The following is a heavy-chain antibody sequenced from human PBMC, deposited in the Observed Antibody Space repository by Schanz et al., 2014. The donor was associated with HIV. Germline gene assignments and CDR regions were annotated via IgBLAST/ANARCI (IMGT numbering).Heavy chain of an antibody. V-gene: IGHV1-8*01. CDR3: ARRRSEIVPAAIVLHYYYGFDV. J-gene: IGHJ6*02. CDR1: GYTFTNYD. CDR2: MNPNSGNT. D-gene: IGHD2-2*02. Sequence: QVQLVLSGAEVKKPGASVRVSCEASGYTFTNYDINWVRQATGQGLEWMGWMNPNSGNTGYAQKFQGRVTMTRDTSKSTACMDLSSLRSEDTAVYYCARRRSEIVPAAIVLHYYYGFDVWGQGTTVTVS.